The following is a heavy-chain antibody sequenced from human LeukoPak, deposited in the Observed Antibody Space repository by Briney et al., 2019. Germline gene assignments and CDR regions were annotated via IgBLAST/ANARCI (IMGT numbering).Heavy chain of an antibody. J-gene: IGHJ4*02. CDR1: GGSISSSNW. Sequence: SGTLSLTCAVSGGSISSSNWWSWIRQPPGKGLEWIGEINHSGSTNYNPSLKSRVTISVDTSKNQFSLKLSSVTAADTAVYYCARERTTVTTRTFDYWGQGTLVTVSS. CDR2: INHSGST. CDR3: ARERTTVTTRTFDY. V-gene: IGHV4-4*02. D-gene: IGHD4-17*01.